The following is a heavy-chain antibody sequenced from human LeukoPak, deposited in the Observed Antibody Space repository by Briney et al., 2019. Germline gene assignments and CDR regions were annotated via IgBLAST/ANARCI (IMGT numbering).Heavy chain of an antibody. D-gene: IGHD3-22*01. CDR1: GYTFTSYY. V-gene: IGHV1-46*01. Sequence: ASVKVSCKASGYTFTSYYMHWVRQAPGQGLEWMGIINPSGGSTSYAQKFQGRVTMTRDMSTSTVYMELSSLRSEDTAVYYCASVPSYYDSSGYPYYFDYWGQGTLVTVSS. J-gene: IGHJ4*02. CDR3: ASVPSYYDSSGYPYYFDY. CDR2: INPSGGST.